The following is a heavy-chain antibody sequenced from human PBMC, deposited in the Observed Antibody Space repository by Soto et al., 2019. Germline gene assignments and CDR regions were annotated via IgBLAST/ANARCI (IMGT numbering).Heavy chain of an antibody. D-gene: IGHD1-26*01. CDR2: IYSDGIT. V-gene: IGHV3-66*01. CDR3: ARDFVVGGPTINYYYGMDV. CDR1: GFTVSSNY. Sequence: PGGSLRLSCAASGFTVSSNYMSWVRQAPGKGLEWISIIYSDGITYYADSVKGRFTISRDNSKNTLYLQMNSLGAEDTAVYYCARDFVVGGPTINYYYGMDVWGQGTTVTVSS. J-gene: IGHJ6*02.